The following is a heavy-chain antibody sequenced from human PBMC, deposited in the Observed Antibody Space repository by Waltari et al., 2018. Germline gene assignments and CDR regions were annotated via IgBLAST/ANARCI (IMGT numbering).Heavy chain of an antibody. CDR3: ARDQDWAFDY. V-gene: IGHV3-48*02. J-gene: IGHJ4*02. Sequence: EVQLVEPGGGLVQPGGPLKLPCAASGFTFRRYSMHWVRQAPGKGLEWVSHIGPGGSNIGYADSVKGRITISRDNAQNSLYLIINSLTDEDTAVYYCARDQDWAFDYWGRGTLVTVSS. CDR2: IGPGGSNI. D-gene: IGHD2-21*01. CDR1: GFTFRRYS.